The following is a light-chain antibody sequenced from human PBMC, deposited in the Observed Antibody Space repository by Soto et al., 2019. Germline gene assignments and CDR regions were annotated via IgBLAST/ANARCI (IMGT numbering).Light chain of an antibody. Sequence: VLTQSPATLSLSPAARATLSCRATHSVSSNLAWYQQKPGQAPRLLIYGASTRATGIPARFSCSGSGTEFTLNISSLQSEDFAVYYCQQYNNWPRGTFGQGTKV. V-gene: IGKV3-15*01. CDR3: QQYNNWPRGT. J-gene: IGKJ1*01. CDR2: GAS. CDR1: HSVSSN.